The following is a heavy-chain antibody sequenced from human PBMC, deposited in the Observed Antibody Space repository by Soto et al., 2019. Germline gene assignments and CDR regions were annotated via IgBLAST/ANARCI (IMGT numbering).Heavy chain of an antibody. CDR3: ARDQGWAEYYYYGMDV. CDR2: TYYRSKWYN. J-gene: IGHJ6*02. Sequence: QSQTLSLTCAISGDSVSSNSAAWNWIRQSPSRGLEWLGRTYYRSKWYNDYAVSVKSRITINPDTSKNQFSLQLNSVTPEDTAVYYCARDQGWAEYYYYGMDVWGQGTTVTVSS. V-gene: IGHV6-1*01. D-gene: IGHD6-19*01. CDR1: GDSVSSNSAA.